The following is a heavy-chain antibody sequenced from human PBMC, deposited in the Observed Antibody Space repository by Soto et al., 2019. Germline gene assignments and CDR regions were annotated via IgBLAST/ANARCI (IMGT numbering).Heavy chain of an antibody. CDR3: TSGKYGDY. CDR2: ISAHNGNT. J-gene: IGHJ4*02. V-gene: IGHV1-18*01. Sequence: QVHLVQSGAEVKKPGASVKVSCKASGYTFTSYGITWVRQAPGQGLEWMGWISAHNGNTAYAQKLQGRVIVTRDTPTSKDYRELRSLRSSATAVYYCTSGKYGDYWGQGALVTVSS. D-gene: IGHD2-2*01. CDR1: GYTFTSYG.